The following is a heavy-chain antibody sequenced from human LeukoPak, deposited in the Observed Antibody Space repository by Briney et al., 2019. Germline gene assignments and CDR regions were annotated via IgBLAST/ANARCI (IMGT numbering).Heavy chain of an antibody. CDR3: ARCFYDFWSGDYYYYMDV. CDR1: GGSITSHY. J-gene: IGHJ6*03. Sequence: SETLSLTCTVSGGSITSHYWSWIRQPPGKGLEWIGYINHSGRTHYNPSLKSRVTMSADTSKNQFSLKLSSVTAADTAVYYCARCFYDFWSGDYYYYMDVWGKGTTVTVSS. CDR2: INHSGRT. V-gene: IGHV4-59*11. D-gene: IGHD3-3*01.